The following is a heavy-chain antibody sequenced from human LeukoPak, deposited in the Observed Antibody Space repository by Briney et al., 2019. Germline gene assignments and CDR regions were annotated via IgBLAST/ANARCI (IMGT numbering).Heavy chain of an antibody. CDR1: GGSISTYY. J-gene: IGHJ4*02. D-gene: IGHD6-13*01. CDR2: ISNSGIT. V-gene: IGHV4-59*01. Sequence: PSETLSLTCTVSGGSISTYYWNWIRQPPGKGLEWIGYISNSGITTYNPSLKSRVTISVDSSKSQFSLKLNSVTAADTAVYYCARSGGYSSSWSLWGQGTPVTVSS. CDR3: ARSGGYSSSWSL.